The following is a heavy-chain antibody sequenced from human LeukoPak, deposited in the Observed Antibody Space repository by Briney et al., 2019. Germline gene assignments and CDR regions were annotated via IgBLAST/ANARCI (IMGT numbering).Heavy chain of an antibody. CDR2: ISGSGGST. Sequence: PGGSLRLSCAASGFTFSSYGMSWVRQAPGKGLEGGSAISGSGGSTYYADSVKGRFTISRDNSKNTLYLQMNSLRAEDTAVYYCAEDESGSLLWTYYYYYMDVWGKGTTVTISS. J-gene: IGHJ6*03. V-gene: IGHV3-23*01. CDR1: GFTFSSYG. CDR3: AEDESGSLLWTYYYYYMDV. D-gene: IGHD2-21*01.